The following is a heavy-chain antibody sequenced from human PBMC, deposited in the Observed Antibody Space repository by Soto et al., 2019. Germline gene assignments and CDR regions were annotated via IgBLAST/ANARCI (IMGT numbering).Heavy chain of an antibody. CDR2: ISGSGGST. J-gene: IGHJ4*02. Sequence: EVQLLESGGGLVQPGGSLRLSCAASGFTFSSYAMSWVRQAPGKGLEWVSAISGSGGSTYYADSVKGRFTISRDNSKNTLYLQMNSLRAEDTGVYYCAKYLSPVLHRIDYWGPGTLVTVSS. CDR3: AKYLSPVLHRIDY. V-gene: IGHV3-23*01. CDR1: GFTFSSYA. D-gene: IGHD3-9*01.